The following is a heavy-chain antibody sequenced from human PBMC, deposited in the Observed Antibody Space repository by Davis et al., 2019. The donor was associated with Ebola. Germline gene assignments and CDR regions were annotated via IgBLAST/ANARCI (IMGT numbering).Heavy chain of an antibody. Sequence: GESLKISCAASGFTFSSYWMSWVRQAPGKGLELVANIKQDGSEKYYVDSVKGRFTISRDNAKNSLYLQMNSLRAEDTAVYYCARSVTYYDFWSGYYHYYYGMDVWGQGTTVTVSS. J-gene: IGHJ6*02. D-gene: IGHD3-3*01. V-gene: IGHV3-7*03. CDR2: IKQDGSEK. CDR3: ARSVTYYDFWSGYYHYYYGMDV. CDR1: GFTFSSYW.